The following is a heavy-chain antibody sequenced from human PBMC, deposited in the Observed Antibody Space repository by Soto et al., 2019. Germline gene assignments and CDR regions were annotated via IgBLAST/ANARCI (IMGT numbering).Heavy chain of an antibody. CDR1: GYTFTSYD. V-gene: IGHV1-8*01. J-gene: IGHJ6*02. CDR2: MNPNSGNT. CDR3: ARGIGINFDWLLYYYYYGMDV. Sequence: GASVKVSCKASGYTFTSYDINWVRQATGQGLEWMGWMNPNSGNTGYAQKFQGRVTMTRNTSISTAYMELSSLRSEDTAVYYCARGIGINFDWLLYYYYYGMDVWGQGTTVTVSS. D-gene: IGHD3-9*01.